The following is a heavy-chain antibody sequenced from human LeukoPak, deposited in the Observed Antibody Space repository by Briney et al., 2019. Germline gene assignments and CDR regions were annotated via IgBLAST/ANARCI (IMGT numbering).Heavy chain of an antibody. CDR3: AKRGVVIRGILVIGYHQEAYHYDF. CDR1: GFTFSSYA. CDR2: ISGSGDST. D-gene: IGHD3-10*01. V-gene: IGHV3-23*01. J-gene: IGHJ4*02. Sequence: GGSLRLSCAASGFTFSSYAMSWVRQAPGKGLVWVSGISGSGDSTSYADSVKGRFTISRDNSKNTLYLQVNSLRAEDTAVYFCAKRGVVIRGILVIGYHQEAYHYDFWGQGVLVTVSS.